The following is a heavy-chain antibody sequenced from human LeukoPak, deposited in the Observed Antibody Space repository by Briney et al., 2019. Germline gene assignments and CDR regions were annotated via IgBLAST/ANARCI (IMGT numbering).Heavy chain of an antibody. CDR1: GYTFTGYY. J-gene: IGHJ4*02. Sequence: ASVKVSCKASGYTFTGYYMHWVRQAPGQGLEWMGWINPNSGGTNYAQKFQGRVTMTRDTSISAAYVELSRLRSDDTAVYYCARLTAAAGTASFYWGQGTLVTVSS. V-gene: IGHV1-2*02. CDR2: INPNSGGT. CDR3: ARLTAAAGTASFY. D-gene: IGHD6-13*01.